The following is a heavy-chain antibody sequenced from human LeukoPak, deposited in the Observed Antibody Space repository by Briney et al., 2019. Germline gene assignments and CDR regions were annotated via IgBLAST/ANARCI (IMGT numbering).Heavy chain of an antibody. CDR3: ARLSSHYGDYKVDP. CDR2: INPHSGKA. J-gene: IGHJ5*02. CDR1: GYPFRNYD. V-gene: IGHV1-8*01. Sequence: ASVKVSCKTSGYPFRNYDINWVRQATGQGLEWMGWINPHSGKAGYAQKFQGRVTMTTDTSANTAYMDLSSLRSEDTAVYYCARLSSHYGDYKVDPWGQGTLVTVSS. D-gene: IGHD4-17*01.